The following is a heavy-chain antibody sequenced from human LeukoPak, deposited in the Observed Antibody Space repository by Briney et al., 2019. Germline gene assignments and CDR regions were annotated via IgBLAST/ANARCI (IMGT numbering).Heavy chain of an antibody. V-gene: IGHV1-18*01. J-gene: IGHJ4*02. CDR2: ISGYSGNT. D-gene: IGHD6-13*01. CDR3: AGYPVSFSSSWHYYFDY. Sequence: GASVKVSCKASGYTFTSYGITWVRQAPGQGLEWMGGISGYSGNTNYARKLQGRVIMTTDTSTSTAYMELRSLRSDDTAVYYCAGYPVSFSSSWHYYFDYWGQGTLVTASS. CDR1: GYTFTSYG.